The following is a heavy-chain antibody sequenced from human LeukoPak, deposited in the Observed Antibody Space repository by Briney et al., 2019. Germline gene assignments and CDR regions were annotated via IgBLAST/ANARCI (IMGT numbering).Heavy chain of an antibody. D-gene: IGHD5-18*01. Sequence: SETLSLTCAVYGGSFSGYYWSWVRQPPGKGREWMGEINHSGSTNYNPSLKSRVTISVDTSKNQFSLKLSSVTAANTAVYYCARGSGDTAMVGYWGQGTLVTVSS. CDR1: GGSFSGYY. CDR2: INHSGST. J-gene: IGHJ4*02. CDR3: ARGSGDTAMVGY. V-gene: IGHV4-34*01.